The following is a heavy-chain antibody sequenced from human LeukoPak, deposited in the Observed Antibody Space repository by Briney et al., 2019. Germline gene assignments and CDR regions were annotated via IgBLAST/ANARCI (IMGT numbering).Heavy chain of an antibody. V-gene: IGHV3-23*01. CDR3: VRRAAVRGMDF. CDR1: GFIFDTHT. J-gene: IGHJ6*02. Sequence: PGGSLRLSCTGSGFIFDTHTLTWVHQAPGKGLEWVASISGSGDSTNYGDSVKGRFTISRDNFKRTVHLEMSNLRADDTAMYYCVRRAAVRGMDFWGLGTTVMVSS. CDR2: ISGSGDST. D-gene: IGHD1-14*01.